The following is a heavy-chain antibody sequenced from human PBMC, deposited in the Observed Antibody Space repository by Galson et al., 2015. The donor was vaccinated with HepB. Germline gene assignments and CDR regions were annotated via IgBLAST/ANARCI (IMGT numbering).Heavy chain of an antibody. CDR2: ISWNSGRI. CDR3: AKEVYDAYSNVAGSYYYGMDV. D-gene: IGHD5/OR15-5a*01. Sequence: SLRLSCAASGFDFDDYAMHWVRHAPGKGLEWVSGISWNSGRIGYADSVRGRFTISRDNAKNSLYLQMNSLRVEDTALYYCAKEVYDAYSNVAGSYYYGMDVWGQGTTVTVSS. V-gene: IGHV3-9*01. CDR1: GFDFDDYA. J-gene: IGHJ6*02.